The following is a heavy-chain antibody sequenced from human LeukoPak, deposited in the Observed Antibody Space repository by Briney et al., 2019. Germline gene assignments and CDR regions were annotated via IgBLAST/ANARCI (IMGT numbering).Heavy chain of an antibody. Sequence: GGSLRLSCAASGFTFSSYTMHWVRQAPGKGLEWVAVISYDGSNKYYADSVKGRFTISRDNSKNTLYLQMNSLRAEDTAVYYCAVLDDYWGQGTLVTVSS. J-gene: IGHJ4*02. V-gene: IGHV3-30-3*01. CDR2: ISYDGSNK. D-gene: IGHD1-1*01. CDR1: GFTFSSYT. CDR3: AVLDDY.